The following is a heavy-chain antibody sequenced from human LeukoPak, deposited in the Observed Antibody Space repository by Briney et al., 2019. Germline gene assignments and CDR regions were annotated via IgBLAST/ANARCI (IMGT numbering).Heavy chain of an antibody. D-gene: IGHD6-6*01. Sequence: SETLSLTCTVSGGSISSYYWSWIRQPPGKGLEWIGYIYYSGSTNYNPSLKSRVTISVDTSKNQFSLKLSSVTAADTAVYYCARGSSPRHWGQGTLVTVSS. J-gene: IGHJ4*02. CDR3: ARGSSPRH. CDR2: IYYSGST. CDR1: GGSISSYY. V-gene: IGHV4-59*01.